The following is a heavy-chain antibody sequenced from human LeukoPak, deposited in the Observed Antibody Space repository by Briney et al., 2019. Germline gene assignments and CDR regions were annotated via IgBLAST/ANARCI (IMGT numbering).Heavy chain of an antibody. CDR2: ISGSGGNT. Sequence: GGSLRLSCAASGFTFSSYAMSFVRQAPGKGLEWVSAISGSGGNTYYADSVKGRFTISRDNSKNTLYLQMNSLRAEDTAVYYCAKAKTMTHDAFDIWGQGTMVTVSS. D-gene: IGHD3-22*01. CDR1: GFTFSSYA. J-gene: IGHJ3*02. V-gene: IGHV3-23*01. CDR3: AKAKTMTHDAFDI.